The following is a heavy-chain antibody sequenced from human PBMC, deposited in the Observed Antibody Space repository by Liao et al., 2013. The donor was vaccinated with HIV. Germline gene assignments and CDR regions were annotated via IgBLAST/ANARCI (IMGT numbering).Heavy chain of an antibody. D-gene: IGHD5/OR15-5a*01. V-gene: IGHV4-34*01. CDR1: GGSFSGYY. CDR3: ARAAGHSFYRSIVHYYYMDV. J-gene: IGHJ6*03. CDR2: IYHSGDT. Sequence: QVQLQQWGAGLLKPSETLSLTCAVYGGSFSGYYWTWIRQSPGKGLEWIGQIYHSGDTHYNPSLKSRLTISVYTSKNHFSLKLSSVTAADTAVYYCARAAGHSFYRSIVHYYYMDVWGKGTTVTVSS.